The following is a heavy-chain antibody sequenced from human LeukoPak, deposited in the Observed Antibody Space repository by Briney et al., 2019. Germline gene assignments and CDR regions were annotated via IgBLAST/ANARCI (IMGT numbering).Heavy chain of an antibody. Sequence: PGGSLRLSCAASGFTFSSYAMSWVRQAPGKGLEWVSAISGSGGSTYYADSVKGRFTISRDNSKNTLYLQMNSLRAEDTAVYYCATSPRGWYCFDYWGQGTLVTVSS. CDR1: GFTFSSYA. CDR3: ATSPRGWYCFDY. V-gene: IGHV3-23*01. J-gene: IGHJ4*02. CDR2: ISGSGGST. D-gene: IGHD2-15*01.